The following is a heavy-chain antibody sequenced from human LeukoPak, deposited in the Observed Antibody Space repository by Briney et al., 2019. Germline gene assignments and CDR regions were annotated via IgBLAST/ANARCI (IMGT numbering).Heavy chain of an antibody. J-gene: IGHJ3*02. V-gene: IGHV4-61*02. CDR2: IFISGST. D-gene: IGHD6-19*01. Sequence: SQTLSLTCTVSGDSISSGRYYWSWIRQPAGKGLEWIGRIFISGSTNYNPSLKSRFSISLDTSKNQFSLKLSSVTAADTAVYYCARDYGSGWYGHPDAFDIWGQGTMVTVSS. CDR3: ARDYGSGWYGHPDAFDI. CDR1: GDSISSGRYY.